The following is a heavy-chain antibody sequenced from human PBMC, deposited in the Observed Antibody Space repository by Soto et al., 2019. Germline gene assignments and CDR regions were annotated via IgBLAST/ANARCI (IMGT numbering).Heavy chain of an antibody. CDR2: IKQDGSEK. V-gene: IGHV3-7*01. CDR3: AREGYSGYDTFDY. CDR1: GFTFSSYW. Sequence: GGSLRLSCAASGFTFSSYWMSWVRQAPGKGLEWVANIKQDGSEKYYVDSVKGRFTISRDNAKNSLYLQMNSLRAEDTAVYYCAREGYSGYDTFDYWGQGTLVTVSS. D-gene: IGHD5-12*01. J-gene: IGHJ4*02.